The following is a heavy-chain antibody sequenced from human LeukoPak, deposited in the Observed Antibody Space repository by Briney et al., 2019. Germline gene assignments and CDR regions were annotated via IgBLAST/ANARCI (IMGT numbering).Heavy chain of an antibody. CDR3: ARGERYSGSYYPY. D-gene: IGHD1-26*01. CDR1: GGSISSYY. Sequence: PSETLSLTCTVSGGSISSYYWSWLRQPPGKGLEWSGYIYYSESTNYNPSLKSRVTISVDTSKNQFSLKLSSVTAADTAVYYCARGERYSGSYYPYWGQGTLVTVSS. CDR2: IYYSEST. J-gene: IGHJ4*02. V-gene: IGHV4-59*01.